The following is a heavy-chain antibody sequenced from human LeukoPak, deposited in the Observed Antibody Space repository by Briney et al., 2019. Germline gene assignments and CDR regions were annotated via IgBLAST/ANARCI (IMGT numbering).Heavy chain of an antibody. Sequence: PGGSLRLSCAAAGFTFSSYAMSWVRQDPGKGLEWVSTISDNGGSTYYADSVKGQFTISRDNSKNTVYLQMNSLRAEDAAVYHCARQSGWRSYFDHWGQGTLVTVSS. CDR1: GFTFSSYA. J-gene: IGHJ4*02. CDR2: ISDNGGST. V-gene: IGHV3-23*01. CDR3: ARQSGWRSYFDH. D-gene: IGHD6-19*01.